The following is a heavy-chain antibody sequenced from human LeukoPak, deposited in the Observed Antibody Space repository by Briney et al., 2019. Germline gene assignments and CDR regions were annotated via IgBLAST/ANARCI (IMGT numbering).Heavy chain of an antibody. CDR3: ARGKYYGSGSSERYYYYGMDV. V-gene: IGHV4-34*01. D-gene: IGHD3-10*01. J-gene: IGHJ6*02. Sequence: PSETLSLTCAVYGGSFSGYYWSWIRQPPGKGLEWIGEINHSGSTNYNPSLKSRVTISVDTSKNQFSLKLSSVTAADTAVYYCARGKYYGSGSSERYYYYGMDVWGQGTTVTVSS. CDR1: GGSFSGYY. CDR2: INHSGST.